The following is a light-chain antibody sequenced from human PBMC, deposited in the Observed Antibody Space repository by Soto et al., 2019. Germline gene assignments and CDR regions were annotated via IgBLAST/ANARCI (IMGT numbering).Light chain of an antibody. CDR3: QQYYSTPYT. V-gene: IGKV4-1*01. CDR2: WAS. J-gene: IGKJ2*01. Sequence: DIVMTQSPDSLAVSLGERATINCKSSQNLLYSSNNDDKNYLAWYQQKPGQPPRLLIYWASTRESGVPDRFSGSGSGTDFTLTISSLQAEDVAVYYCQQYYSTPYTCGQGTKLEIK. CDR1: QNLLYSSNNDDKNY.